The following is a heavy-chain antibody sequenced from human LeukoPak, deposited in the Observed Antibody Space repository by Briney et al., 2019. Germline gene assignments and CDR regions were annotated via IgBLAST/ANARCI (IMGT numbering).Heavy chain of an antibody. CDR3: ARGVEDILTGYPNWFDP. CDR2: IYHSGST. V-gene: IGHV4-4*02. J-gene: IGHJ5*02. Sequence: SETLSLTCAVSGGSISSSNWWSWVRQPPGKGLEWIGEIYHSGSTNYNPSLKSRVTISVDKSKNQFSLKLSSVTAADTAVYYCARGVEDILTGYPNWFDPWGQGTLVTVSS. CDR1: GGSISSSNW. D-gene: IGHD3-9*01.